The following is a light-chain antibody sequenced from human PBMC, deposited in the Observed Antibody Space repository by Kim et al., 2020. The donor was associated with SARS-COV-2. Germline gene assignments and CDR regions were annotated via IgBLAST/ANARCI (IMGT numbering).Light chain of an antibody. Sequence: QPVLTQPSSLSASPGASASLTCTLRSGINVGSYNIYWYQQKPGSPPQYLLRFNSDSDKHQGSGVPSRFSGSKDASANAGILLISGLQSDDEADYYCMIWHSNTWVFRGRTKLTVL. J-gene: IGLJ3*02. CDR3: MIWHSNTWV. CDR2: FNSDSDK. CDR1: SGINVGSYN. V-gene: IGLV5-45*03.